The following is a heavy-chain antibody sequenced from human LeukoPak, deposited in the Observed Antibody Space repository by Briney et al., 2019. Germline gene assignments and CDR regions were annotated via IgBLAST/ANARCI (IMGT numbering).Heavy chain of an antibody. CDR2: ISSSSSDK. Sequence: GGSLRRTCAASGFTFSSYSMNWLRQAPGKGLEWVTSISSSSSDKYYEDSVKGRFTISRDNAKNSLYLQRNSLRAEDTAVYYCARESRGYDILTGKYHRGYYSYYMDVWGKGTTVTVSS. CDR3: ARESRGYDILTGKYHRGYYSYYMDV. V-gene: IGHV3-21*01. CDR1: GFTFSSYS. D-gene: IGHD3-9*01. J-gene: IGHJ6*03.